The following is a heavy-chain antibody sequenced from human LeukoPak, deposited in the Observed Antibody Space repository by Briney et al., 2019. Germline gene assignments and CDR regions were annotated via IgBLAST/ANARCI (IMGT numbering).Heavy chain of an antibody. V-gene: IGHV4-34*01. CDR1: GGSFSGYY. CDR3: ARGLGVAGHYYYGMDV. CDR2: INHSGST. J-gene: IGHJ6*04. D-gene: IGHD2-15*01. Sequence: KPSETLSLTCAGYGGSFSGYYWSWIRQPPGKGLEWIGEINHSGSTNYNPSLKSRVTISVDTSKNQFSLKLSSVTAADTAVYYCARGLGVAGHYYYGMDVWGKGTTVTVSS.